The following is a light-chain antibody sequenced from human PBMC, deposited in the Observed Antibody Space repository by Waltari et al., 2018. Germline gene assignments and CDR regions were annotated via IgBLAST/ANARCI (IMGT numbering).Light chain of an antibody. CDR1: NIGSKS. CDR2: YDS. Sequence: SYVVTQSPSVSVAPGETARITCGGDNIGSKSVHWYQQRPGQAPVLGISYDSDRPSGIPERFSGSNSVNTATLTISWVEAEDEADYYCLVWHSTIDHQGVFGGGTKLTVL. CDR3: LVWHSTIDHQGV. J-gene: IGLJ2*01. V-gene: IGLV3-21*04.